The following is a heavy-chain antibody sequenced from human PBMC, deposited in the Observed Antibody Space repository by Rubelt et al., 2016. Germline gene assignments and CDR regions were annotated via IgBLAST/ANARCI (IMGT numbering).Heavy chain of an antibody. D-gene: IGHD1-26*01. CDR3: AREAYSGRYPLIDY. CDR2: VSAYNGNT. CDR1: GYTFTTYG. J-gene: IGHJ4*02. V-gene: IGHV1-18*01. Sequence: QVQLVQSGAEVKKPGASVKVSCKASGYTFTTYGINWVRQAPGQGLEWMGWVSAYNGNTNHAQKLQGRVTMTPDTSTSTAYMELRSLRSDDTAVYYCAREAYSGRYPLIDYWGQGTLVTVSS.